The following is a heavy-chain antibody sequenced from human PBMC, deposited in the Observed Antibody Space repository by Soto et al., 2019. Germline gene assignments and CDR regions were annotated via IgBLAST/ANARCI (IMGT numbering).Heavy chain of an antibody. CDR1: GDSITTNGYY. J-gene: IGHJ4*02. D-gene: IGHD2-8*01. CDR2: VYWTGST. Sequence: SETLSLTCSVSGDSITTNGYYWGWIRQPPGKGLQWIGNVYWTGSTFSHPSLTSRVFISADTSKNEFSLRLTSVTAADTAVYYCARSHYTYGLLIDYWGPGTLVTVSS. CDR3: ARSHYTYGLLIDY. V-gene: IGHV4-39*01.